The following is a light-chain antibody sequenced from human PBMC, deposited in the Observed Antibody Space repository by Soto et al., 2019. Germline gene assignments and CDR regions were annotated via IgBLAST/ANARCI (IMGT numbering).Light chain of an antibody. J-gene: IGKJ1*01. CDR1: QSVSSY. CDR3: KQYNDWPRT. Sequence: EIVMTQSPATLSVSPGERATLSCRASQSVSSYLAWYQQKPGQAPRLLIYGASTRATGIPARFSGSGSGTEFTLTISSLQSEDFAIYYCKQYNDWPRTFGQGTKVDIK. V-gene: IGKV3-15*01. CDR2: GAS.